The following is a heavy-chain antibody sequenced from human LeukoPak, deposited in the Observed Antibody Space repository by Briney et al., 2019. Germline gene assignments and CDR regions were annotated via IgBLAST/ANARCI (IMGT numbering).Heavy chain of an antibody. CDR1: GGSISSGGYY. Sequence: SQTLSLTCTVSGGSISSGGYYWSWIRQHPGKGLEWIGYIYYSGSTYYNPSLKSRVTISVDTSKNQFSLKLSSVTAADTAVYYCAGGKYYDFWSGYYSYFDYWGQGTLVTVSS. CDR3: AGGKYYDFWSGYYSYFDY. J-gene: IGHJ4*02. CDR2: IYYSGST. D-gene: IGHD3-3*01. V-gene: IGHV4-31*03.